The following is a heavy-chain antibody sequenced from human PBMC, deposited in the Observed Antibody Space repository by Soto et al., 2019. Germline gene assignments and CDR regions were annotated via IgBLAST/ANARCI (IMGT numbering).Heavy chain of an antibody. D-gene: IGHD3-3*01. J-gene: IGHJ4*02. Sequence: PGGSLRLSCAASGFTFSSYGMHWVRQAPGKGLEWVAVIWYDGSNKYYADSVKGRFTISRDNSKNSLYLQMNSLRAEDTAVYYCAGYYDFWSGPLDYWGQGTLVTVSS. CDR3: AGYYDFWSGPLDY. V-gene: IGHV3-33*01. CDR1: GFTFSSYG. CDR2: IWYDGSNK.